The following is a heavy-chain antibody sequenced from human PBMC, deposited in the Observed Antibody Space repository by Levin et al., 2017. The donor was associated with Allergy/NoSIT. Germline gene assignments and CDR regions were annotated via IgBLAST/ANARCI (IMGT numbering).Heavy chain of an antibody. Sequence: GGSLRLSCQGSGYSFTSYWIGWVRQMPGKGLEWMGIIYPGDSDTRYSPSFQGQVTISADKSISTAYLQWSSLKASDTAIYYCARRGTRDYYYYMDVWGKKTTITV. D-gene: IGHD1-1*01. CDR3: ARRGTRDYYYYMDV. CDR2: IYPGDSDT. V-gene: IGHV5-51*01. CDR1: GYSFTSYW. J-gene: IGHJ6*03.